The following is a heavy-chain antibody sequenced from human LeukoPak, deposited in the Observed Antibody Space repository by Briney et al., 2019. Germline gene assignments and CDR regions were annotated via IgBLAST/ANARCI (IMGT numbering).Heavy chain of an antibody. J-gene: IGHJ6*03. CDR3: ARDGKSYYDFWSGSPGYYYYMDV. D-gene: IGHD3-3*01. CDR2: IYTSGST. V-gene: IGHV4-4*07. CDR1: GGSISSYY. Sequence: SETLSLTCTVSGGSISSYYWSWIRQPAGKGLEWIGRIYTSGSTNYNPSLKSRVTMSVDTSKNQFSLKLSSVTAADTAVYYCARDGKSYYDFWSGSPGYYYYMDVWGKGTTATVSS.